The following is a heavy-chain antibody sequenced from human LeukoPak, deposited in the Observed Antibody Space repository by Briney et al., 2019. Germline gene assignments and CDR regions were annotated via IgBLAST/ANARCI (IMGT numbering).Heavy chain of an antibody. CDR1: GFTFSSYG. Sequence: GGSLRLSCAASGFTFSSYGMHWVRQAPGKGLEGVAVISYDGSNKYYADSVKGRFTISRDNSKNTLYLQMNSLRAEDTAVYYCAKAPATTPFYFDYWGQGTLVTVSS. D-gene: IGHD4-11*01. CDR2: ISYDGSNK. CDR3: AKAPATTPFYFDY. V-gene: IGHV3-30*18. J-gene: IGHJ4*02.